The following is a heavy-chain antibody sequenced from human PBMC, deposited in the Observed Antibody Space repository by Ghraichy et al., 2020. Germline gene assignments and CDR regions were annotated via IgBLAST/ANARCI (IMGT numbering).Heavy chain of an antibody. J-gene: IGHJ4*02. V-gene: IGHV4-34*01. CDR1: GGSFSGYY. Sequence: SETLSLTCAVYGGSFSGYYWSWIRQPPGKGLEWIGEMNHSGSSNYNPSLKSRVTISVDTSKNQFSLKLSSVTAADTAVYYCARGRIATQRAPSDYWGQGTLVTVSS. CDR3: ARGRIATQRAPSDY. CDR2: MNHSGSS. D-gene: IGHD6-6*01.